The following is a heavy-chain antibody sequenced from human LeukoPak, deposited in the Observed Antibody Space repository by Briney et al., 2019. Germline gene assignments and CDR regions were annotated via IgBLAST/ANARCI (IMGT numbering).Heavy chain of an antibody. Sequence: PGGSLRLSCAASGFTVSSNYMSWVRQAPGKGLEWVSVIYSGGSTYYADSVKGRFTISRHISQNTLYLQMNSLRAEDTAVYYCARAGGWAREDYKGDAFDIWGQGTIVTVSS. V-gene: IGHV3-53*04. CDR3: ARAGGWAREDYKGDAFDI. D-gene: IGHD6-19*01. J-gene: IGHJ3*02. CDR1: GFTVSSNY. CDR2: IYSGGST.